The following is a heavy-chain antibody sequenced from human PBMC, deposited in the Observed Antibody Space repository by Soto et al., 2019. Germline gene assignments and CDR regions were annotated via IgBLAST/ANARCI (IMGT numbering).Heavy chain of an antibody. V-gene: IGHV3-15*01. CDR2: IKSKTDGGTT. D-gene: IGHD6-19*01. CDR1: GFTFSNAW. Sequence: EVQLVESGGGLVKPGGSLRLSCVASGFTFSNAWMSWVRQAPGKGLEWVGRIKSKTDGGTTDYAAPVKGRFTISRDDSKNTLYLQMNSLKTEDTAVYYCTTDQAVAGDNYYYYYGMDVWGQGTTVTVSS. J-gene: IGHJ6*02. CDR3: TTDQAVAGDNYYYYYGMDV.